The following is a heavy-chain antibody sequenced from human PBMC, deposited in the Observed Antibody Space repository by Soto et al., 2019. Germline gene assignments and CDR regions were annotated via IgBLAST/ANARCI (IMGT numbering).Heavy chain of an antibody. D-gene: IGHD6-13*01. CDR2: IYYSGST. J-gene: IGHJ5*02. CDR3: ARQRARSSWFDP. V-gene: IGHV4-59*08. Sequence: PSETLSLTCTVSGGSISSYYWSWIRQPPGKGLEWIGYIYYSGSTNYNPSLKSRVTISVDTSKNQFSLKLSSVTAADTAVYYCARQRARSSWFDPWGQGTLVTVSS. CDR1: GGSISSYY.